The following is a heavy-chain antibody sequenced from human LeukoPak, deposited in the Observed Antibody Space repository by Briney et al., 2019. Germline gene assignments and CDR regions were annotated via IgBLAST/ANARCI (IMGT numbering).Heavy chain of an antibody. CDR1: GGSFSDYY. V-gene: IGHV4-59*08. CDR2: IYPSGST. Sequence: SETLSLTCSVSGGSFSDYYWTWIRQSPGKGLEWIGYIYPSGSTDYNPSLKSRVTMSTDTSKNQISLKLTSVTAADTAVYFCARQATLLAGRLEAGGFDIWGRGTMVTVSS. CDR3: ARQATLLAGRLEAGGFDI. J-gene: IGHJ3*02. D-gene: IGHD3-3*01.